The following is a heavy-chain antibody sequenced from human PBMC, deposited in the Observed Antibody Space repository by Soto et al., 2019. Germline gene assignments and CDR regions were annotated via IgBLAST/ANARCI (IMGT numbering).Heavy chain of an antibody. CDR3: AMVDNYVTPTPQDV. J-gene: IGHJ6*02. Sequence: QVQLVQSGDEVKKPGASVKVSCKASGYIFVNYGIAWVRQAPGQGLEWMGWISPYNGNTHYATKVQGRLTMTTDTPATTAYVDPRSLTSEDTAVYYCAMVDNYVTPTPQDVWGQGTTVTVSS. CDR1: GYIFVNYG. D-gene: IGHD3-16*01. V-gene: IGHV1-18*01. CDR2: ISPYNGNT.